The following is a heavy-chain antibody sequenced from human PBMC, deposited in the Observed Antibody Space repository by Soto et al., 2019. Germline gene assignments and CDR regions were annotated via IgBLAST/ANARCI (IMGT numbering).Heavy chain of an antibody. V-gene: IGHV1-18*01. J-gene: IGHJ4*02. Sequence: ASVQVSCKASGYTFPSYGISWVRQAPGQGLEWMGWISAYNGNTNYAQKLQGRVTMTTDTSTSTAYMELRSLRSDDTAVYYCARDQFDSYGPKGGLDYWGQGTLVTVSS. CDR1: GYTFPSYG. CDR3: ARDQFDSYGPKGGLDY. D-gene: IGHD5-18*01. CDR2: ISAYNGNT.